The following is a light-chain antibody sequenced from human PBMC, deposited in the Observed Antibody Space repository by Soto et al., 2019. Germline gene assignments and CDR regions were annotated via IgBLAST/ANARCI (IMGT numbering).Light chain of an antibody. CDR3: QSYESSTSGYV. Sequence: QSVLTQPPSVSGAPGQRVTISCTGSSSNIGAGYDVHWYQQLPGTAPKLLIYGDTNRPSGVPDRSSGSKYATSASLAITGLQAEDEAEYYCQSYESSTSGYVFGTGNTVIAL. J-gene: IGLJ1*01. V-gene: IGLV1-40*01. CDR2: GDT. CDR1: SSNIGAGYD.